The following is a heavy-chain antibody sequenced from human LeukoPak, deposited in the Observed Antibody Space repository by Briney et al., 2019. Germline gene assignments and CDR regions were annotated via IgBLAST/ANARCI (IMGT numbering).Heavy chain of an antibody. D-gene: IGHD3-10*01. CDR1: GFTFSRYW. Sequence: GGSLRLSCAASGFTFSRYWMSWVRQAPGKGLEWVASINQDGGEIHYVDSVKGRFTISRDNAKNSLYLQMNSLTAEDTAVHYCVRAHHPGGWFDPWGQGTLVTVSS. CDR3: VRAHHPGGWFDP. V-gene: IGHV3-7*04. CDR2: INQDGGEI. J-gene: IGHJ5*02.